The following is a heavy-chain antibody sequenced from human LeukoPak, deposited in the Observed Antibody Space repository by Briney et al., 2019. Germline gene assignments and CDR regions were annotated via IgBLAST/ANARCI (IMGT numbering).Heavy chain of an antibody. V-gene: IGHV4-31*03. CDR3: ARVAYGDLLWYFDY. Sequence: HPSETLSLTCTVSSGSISSGGYYWSWIRQHPGKGLEWIGYIYYSGSTYYNPSLKSRVTISVDTSKNQFSLKLSSVTAADTAVYYCARVAYGDLLWYFDYWGQGTLVTVSS. J-gene: IGHJ4*02. CDR1: SGSISSGGYY. D-gene: IGHD4-17*01. CDR2: IYYSGST.